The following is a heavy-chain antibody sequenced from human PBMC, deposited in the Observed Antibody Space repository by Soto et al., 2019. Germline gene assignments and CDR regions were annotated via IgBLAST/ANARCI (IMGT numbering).Heavy chain of an antibody. CDR3: VQGRYPTMATPLDH. J-gene: IGHJ5*02. D-gene: IGHD3-9*01. CDR1: GFTFDDCA. V-gene: IGHV3-9*01. CDR2: ISWDSATV. Sequence: GGSLRLSCSASGFTFDDCAMHWVRQAPGKGPEWVSGISWDSATVGYAESVKGRFTITRDDAKNSLYLQMDSLRREDTALYYCVQGRYPTMATPLDHWGQGTLVTVSS.